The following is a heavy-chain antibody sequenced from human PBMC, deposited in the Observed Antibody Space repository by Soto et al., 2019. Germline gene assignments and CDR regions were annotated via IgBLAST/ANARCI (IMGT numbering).Heavy chain of an antibody. J-gene: IGHJ4*02. CDR3: AREGNLGRWIQPLDS. CDR1: GVTFTNDI. CDR2: IIPLLDNT. V-gene: IGHV1-18*01. Sequence: ASVKVSCKASGVTFTNDIITWVRQAPGQGLEWMGRIIPLLDNTNYAQKFQGRVTMTTDTSTSTDYMELRSLRSDDTAVYFCAREGNLGRWIQPLDSWGQGTLVTVSS. D-gene: IGHD2-2*03.